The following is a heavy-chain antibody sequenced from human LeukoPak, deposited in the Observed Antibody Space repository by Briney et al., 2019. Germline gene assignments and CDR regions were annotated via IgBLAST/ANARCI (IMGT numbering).Heavy chain of an antibody. J-gene: IGHJ4*02. CDR1: GFTFSTYS. D-gene: IGHD5-12*01. Sequence: GGSLRLSCAASGFTFSTYSMNWVRQAPGKGLEWVGRIKSKVNGETVEYTAPVKGRFTISRDDSKNTLYLQMDSLKTEDTAMYYCTTNDYQVLNNWGQGTLVTVSS. CDR2: IKSKVNGETV. V-gene: IGHV3-15*01. CDR3: TTNDYQVLNN.